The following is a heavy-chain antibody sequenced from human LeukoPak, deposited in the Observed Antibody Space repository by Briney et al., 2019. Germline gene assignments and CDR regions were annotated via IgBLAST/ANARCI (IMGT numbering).Heavy chain of an antibody. D-gene: IGHD2-2*01. J-gene: IGHJ4*02. CDR1: GFTFSSYA. CDR2: INGSGGST. CDR3: AREEGPYVVSSTYFDY. V-gene: IGHV3-23*01. Sequence: GGSLRLSCAASGFTFSSYAMSWVRQAPGKGLEWVSGINGSGGSTYYADSVEGRFTISRDNSKSTLYLQMNSLRAEDTAVYYCAREEGPYVVSSTYFDYWGQGTLVTVSS.